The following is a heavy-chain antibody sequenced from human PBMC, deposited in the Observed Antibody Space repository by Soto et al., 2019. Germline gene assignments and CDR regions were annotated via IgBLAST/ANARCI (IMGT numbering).Heavy chain of an antibody. Sequence: QVRLQESGPGLLKPSETLSLTCTVSGGSINTFYWTWVRQPAGKGLEWIGRIFSSGSTSFDPSLDSRVAMSVDTAKNHFSLNWSSVTAADMAVYYCAREGSYSAYKFAHVIQLGSFDFWAQGALVTVSS. V-gene: IGHV4-4*07. J-gene: IGHJ4*02. D-gene: IGHD5-12*01. CDR2: IFSSGST. CDR3: AREGSYSAYKFAHVIQLGSFDF. CDR1: GGSINTFY.